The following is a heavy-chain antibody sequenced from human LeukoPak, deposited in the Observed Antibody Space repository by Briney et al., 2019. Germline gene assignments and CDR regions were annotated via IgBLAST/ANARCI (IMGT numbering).Heavy chain of an antibody. D-gene: IGHD3-16*01. CDR3: VRDLNWAFDY. Sequence: TGGSLRLSCAASGFTFSRYTMNWVRQAPGKELEWISNIRSESSSTTYADSVKGRFTISRDNAKNSLYLQINSLRAEDTAVYYCVRDLNWAFDYWGQETLVTVSS. V-gene: IGHV3-48*01. CDR1: GFTFSRYT. J-gene: IGHJ4*02. CDR2: IRSESSST.